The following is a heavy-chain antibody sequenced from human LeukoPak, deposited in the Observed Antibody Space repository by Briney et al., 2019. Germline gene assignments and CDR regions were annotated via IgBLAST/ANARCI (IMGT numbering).Heavy chain of an antibody. CDR2: IFYSGNT. CDR1: SGSVSNSHYY. Sequence: SETLSLTCTVSSGSVSNSHYYWAWVRQPPGKGLEWLGSIFYSGNTHYNPSLKSPVTTSIDTSKNQFSLEVSSVTAADTAIYYCARDLSFDWFPYYFDYWGQGILVTVSS. J-gene: IGHJ4*02. V-gene: IGHV4-39*07. CDR3: ARDLSFDWFPYYFDY. D-gene: IGHD3-9*01.